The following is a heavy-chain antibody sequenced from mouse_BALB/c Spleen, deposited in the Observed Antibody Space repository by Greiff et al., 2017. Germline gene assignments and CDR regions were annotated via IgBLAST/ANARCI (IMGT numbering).Heavy chain of an antibody. Sequence: QVQLQQSGAELAKPGASVKMSCKASGYTFTSYWMHWVKQRPGQGLEWIGYINPSTGYTEYNQKFKDKATLTADKSSSTAYMQLSSLTSEDSAVYYCAAATAFAYWGQGTLVTVSA. CDR2: INPSTGYT. CDR1: GYTFTSYW. D-gene: IGHD1-2*01. J-gene: IGHJ3*01. CDR3: AAATAFAY. V-gene: IGHV1-7*01.